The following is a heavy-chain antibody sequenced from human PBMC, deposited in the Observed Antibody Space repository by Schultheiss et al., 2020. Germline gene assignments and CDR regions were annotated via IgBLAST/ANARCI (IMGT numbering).Heavy chain of an antibody. CDR3: ARDPPNYYANGGCDY. CDR2: ISSSSSTI. J-gene: IGHJ4*02. CDR1: GFTFSSYS. V-gene: IGHV3-48*01. Sequence: RGSLRLSCAASGFTFSSYSMNWVRQAPGKGLEWVSYISSSSSTIYYADSVKGRFTISRDNAKNTLYLQMNSLRAEDTAIYYCARDPPNYYANGGCDYWAPGRLGTVAS. D-gene: IGHD3-10*01.